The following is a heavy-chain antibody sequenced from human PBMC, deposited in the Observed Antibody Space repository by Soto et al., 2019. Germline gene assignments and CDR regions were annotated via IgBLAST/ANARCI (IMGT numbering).Heavy chain of an antibody. V-gene: IGHV1-69*13. D-gene: IGHD3-9*01. Sequence: AASVKVSCKASGGTFSSYAISWVRQAPGQGLEWMGGIIPIFGTANYAQKFQGRVTITADESTSTAYMELSSLRSEDTAVYYCASNILTGSTLPFDYWGQGTLVTVSS. CDR2: IIPIFGTA. CDR1: GGTFSSYA. CDR3: ASNILTGSTLPFDY. J-gene: IGHJ4*02.